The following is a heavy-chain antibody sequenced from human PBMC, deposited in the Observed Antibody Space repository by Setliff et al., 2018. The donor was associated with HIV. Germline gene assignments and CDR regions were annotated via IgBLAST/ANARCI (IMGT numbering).Heavy chain of an antibody. CDR1: GGSFSGYY. CDR2: IYTSGST. J-gene: IGHJ5*02. Sequence: SETLSLTCAVYGGSFSGYYWSWFRQPAGKGLEWIGRIYTSGSTNYNPSLKSRVTRSVDTSNNQLSRKLSSVTAADTAVYYCASLKGHDFDTSGYYNNWFDPWGQGTLVTVSS. V-gene: IGHV4-59*10. CDR3: ASLKGHDFDTSGYYNNWFDP. D-gene: IGHD3-22*01.